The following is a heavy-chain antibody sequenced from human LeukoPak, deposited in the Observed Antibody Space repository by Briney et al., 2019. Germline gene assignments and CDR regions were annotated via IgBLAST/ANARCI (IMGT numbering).Heavy chain of an antibody. CDR3: ARGGRYDSSGRPFDY. V-gene: IGHV3-21*01. CDR2: ISRSSIYI. D-gene: IGHD3-22*01. Sequence: GGSLRLSCAPPDFPFSIYSMNGVRQAPGKGLKWVSSISRSSIYIYYADSVKGRFTISRDTAEDSLYLQLKTWRPEATPAYYFARGGRYDSSGRPFDYCCQGTLVTVAS. CDR1: DFPFSIYS. J-gene: IGHJ4*02.